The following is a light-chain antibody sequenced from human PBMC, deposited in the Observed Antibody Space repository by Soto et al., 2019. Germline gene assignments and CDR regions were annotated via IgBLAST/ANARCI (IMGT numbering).Light chain of an antibody. V-gene: IGKV3-20*01. CDR1: QTISSTY. Sequence: EIVLTQSPDTLSLSPGDGATLSCRASQTISSTYLAWYQQKPGQAPRLLIYGASSRATGIPDRFSGSGSGTDFTLTINRLEPEDFAMYYCQQYDGSMTFGQGTRLEIE. CDR3: QQYDGSMT. J-gene: IGKJ5*01. CDR2: GAS.